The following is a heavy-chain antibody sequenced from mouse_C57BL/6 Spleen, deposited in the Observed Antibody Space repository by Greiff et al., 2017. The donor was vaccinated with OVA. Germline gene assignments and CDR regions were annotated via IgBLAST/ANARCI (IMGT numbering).Heavy chain of an antibody. D-gene: IGHD1-1*01. CDR3: ARSANYYGSSRGYFDV. CDR1: GYAFSSSW. CDR2: IYPGDGDT. J-gene: IGHJ1*03. Sequence: QVHVKQSGPELVKPGASVKISCKASGYAFSSSWMNWVKQRPGKGLEWIGRIYPGDGDTNYNGKFKGKATLTADKSSSTAYMQLSSLTSEDSAVYFCARSANYYGSSRGYFDVWGTGTTVTVSS. V-gene: IGHV1-82*01.